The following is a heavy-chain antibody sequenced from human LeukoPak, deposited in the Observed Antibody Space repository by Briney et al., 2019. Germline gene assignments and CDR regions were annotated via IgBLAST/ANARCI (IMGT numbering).Heavy chain of an antibody. CDR2: ISHSGST. CDR3: AFSSDYQQR. V-gene: IGHV4-34*01. D-gene: IGHD3-22*01. J-gene: IGHJ1*01. Sequence: SETLSLTCAVYGGSFSGYYWSWIRQPPGKGLEWIGEISHSGSTNYNPSLKSRLTISVDTSKNQVPLKLSSVTAADTAVYYCAFSSDYQQRCGQAPWSPSPQ. CDR1: GGSFSGYY.